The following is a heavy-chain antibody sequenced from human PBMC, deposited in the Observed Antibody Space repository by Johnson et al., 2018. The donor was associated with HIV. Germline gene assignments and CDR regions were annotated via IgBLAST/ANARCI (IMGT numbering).Heavy chain of an antibody. CDR3: ARGRNSNFRLRDAFDI. CDR1: GFTFSSYA. Sequence: QVQLVEYGGGVVQPGRSLRLSCAASGFTFSSYAMHWVRQAPGKGLEWVEVISYDGSNKYYADSVKGRFTISRDNSKNTLYLQMNSLRAEDTAVYYCARGRNSNFRLRDAFDIWGQGTMVTVSS. V-gene: IGHV3-30*04. J-gene: IGHJ3*02. CDR2: ISYDGSNK. D-gene: IGHD1-1*01.